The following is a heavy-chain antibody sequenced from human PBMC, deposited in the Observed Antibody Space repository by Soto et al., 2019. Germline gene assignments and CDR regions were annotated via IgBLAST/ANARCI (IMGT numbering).Heavy chain of an antibody. V-gene: IGHV3-15*07. CDR2: VKSKNDGGTT. D-gene: IGHD3-9*01. Sequence: EVHLVESGGGLVKPGGSLRLSCAAAGFTFSNAWINWVRQTPGRRLEWVGRVKSKNDGGTTDFAAPVKGRFAISRDDSKNMLYLEMNSLQTEETALYYCTTASYIITITVRFDYWGQGTLVTVSS. CDR1: GFTFSNAW. CDR3: TTASYIITITVRFDY. J-gene: IGHJ4*01.